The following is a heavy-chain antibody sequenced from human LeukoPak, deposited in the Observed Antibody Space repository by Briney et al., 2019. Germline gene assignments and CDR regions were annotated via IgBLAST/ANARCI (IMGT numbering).Heavy chain of an antibody. CDR3: ARYCSGGSCYPAGFDY. CDR2: IYPADSDT. D-gene: IGHD2-15*01. V-gene: IGHV5-51*01. J-gene: IGHJ4*02. CDR1: GYSFTSYW. Sequence: GESLKISCKGSGYSFTSYWIGWVRQMPGKGLEWMGIIYPADSDTRYSPSFQGQVTMSADKSISTAYLQWSSLKASDTAIYYCARYCSGGSCYPAGFDYWGQGTLVTVSS.